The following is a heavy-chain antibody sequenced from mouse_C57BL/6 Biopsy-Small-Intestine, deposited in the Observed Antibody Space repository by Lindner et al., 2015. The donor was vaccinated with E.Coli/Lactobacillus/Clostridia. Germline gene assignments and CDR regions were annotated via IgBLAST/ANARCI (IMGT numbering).Heavy chain of an antibody. Sequence: SVKVSCKASEARSAAMLSAGCGQAPGQGLEWMGGIIPIFGTVNYAQKFQGRVTITADESTSTAYMELSSLRSEDTAVYYCASALYYYDSSGYYQNPDYWGQGTLVTVSS. J-gene: IGHJ4*01. CDR2: IIPIFGTV. CDR1: EARSAAML. V-gene: IGHV1-81*01. D-gene: IGHD1-1*01. CDR3: ASALYYYDSSGYYQNPDY.